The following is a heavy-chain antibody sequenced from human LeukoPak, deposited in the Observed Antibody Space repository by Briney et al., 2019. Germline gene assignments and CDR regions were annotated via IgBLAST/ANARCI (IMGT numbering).Heavy chain of an antibody. D-gene: IGHD2-2*02. CDR1: GGSISSGGYY. J-gene: IGHJ6*02. CDR2: INHSGST. V-gene: IGHV4-39*07. Sequence: PSETLSLTCTVSGGSISSGGYYWSWIRQPPGKGLEWIGEINHSGSTNYNPSLKSRVTISVDTSKNQFSLKLSSVTAADTAVYYCARIVVPAAIRIYYYYGMDVWGQGTTVTVSS. CDR3: ARIVVPAAIRIYYYYGMDV.